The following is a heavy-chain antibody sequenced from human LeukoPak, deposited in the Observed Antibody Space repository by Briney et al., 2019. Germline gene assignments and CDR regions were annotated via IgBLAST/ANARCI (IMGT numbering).Heavy chain of an antibody. V-gene: IGHV3-23*05. CDR3: AKFEGATIPGWFNDY. CDR2: IDKTTYPT. J-gene: IGHJ4*02. D-gene: IGHD6-19*01. Sequence: GGSLTLSCAASGFTFSSYAMSWVRQAPGKGLEWVSTIDKTTYPTFYADSVKGRFTISRDNSKNTLYLQMNSLRTEDTAVYFCAKFEGATIPGWFNDYWGQGILVTVSS. CDR1: GFTFSSYA.